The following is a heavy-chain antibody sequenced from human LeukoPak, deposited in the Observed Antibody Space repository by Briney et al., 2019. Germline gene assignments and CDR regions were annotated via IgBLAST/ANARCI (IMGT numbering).Heavy chain of an antibody. V-gene: IGHV1-18*01. Sequence: ASVKVSCKASGYTFTSYGISWVRQAPGQGLEWMGWISAYNGNTNYAQKLQGRVTMTTDTSTSTAYMELRSLRSDDTAVYYCARGPYYYDSSGYYYAPILTPTYYYYGVDVWGQGTTVTVSS. D-gene: IGHD3-22*01. CDR1: GYTFTSYG. CDR3: ARGPYYYDSSGYYYAPILTPTYYYYGVDV. J-gene: IGHJ6*02. CDR2: ISAYNGNT.